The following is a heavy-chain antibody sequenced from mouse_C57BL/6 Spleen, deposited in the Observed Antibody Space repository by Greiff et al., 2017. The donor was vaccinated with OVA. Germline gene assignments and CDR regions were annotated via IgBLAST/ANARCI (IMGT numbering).Heavy chain of an antibody. CDR2: ISSGGSYT. Sequence: EVKLMESGGDLVKPGGSLKLSCAASGFTFSSYGMSWVRQTPDKRLEWVATISSGGSYTYYPDSVKGRFTISRDNAKNTLYLQMSSLKSEDTAMYYCARDFDDWGQGTTLTVSS. V-gene: IGHV5-6*01. CDR1: GFTFSSYG. J-gene: IGHJ2*01. CDR3: ARDFDD.